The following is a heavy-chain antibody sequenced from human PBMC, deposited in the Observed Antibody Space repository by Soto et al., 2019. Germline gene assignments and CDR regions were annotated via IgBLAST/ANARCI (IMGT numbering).Heavy chain of an antibody. Sequence: ASVKVSCKASGYTFTSYGINWVRQAPGQGLEWKEWISAYNVNTNYAQNLQARVTMTTDTSTSTAYMELRSLRSDDTAVYYCARESDYYGSGSYYLPDYWGQGTLVTVSS. CDR3: ARESDYYGSGSYYLPDY. D-gene: IGHD3-10*01. CDR2: ISAYNVNT. V-gene: IGHV1-18*01. J-gene: IGHJ4*02. CDR1: GYTFTSYG.